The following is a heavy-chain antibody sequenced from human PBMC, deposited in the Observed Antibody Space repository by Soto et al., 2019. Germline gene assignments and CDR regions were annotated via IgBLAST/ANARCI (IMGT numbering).Heavy chain of an antibody. CDR3: AREVLSCSGGSCYRRFDP. V-gene: IGHV1-18*01. J-gene: IGHJ5*02. CDR2: ISAYNGNT. D-gene: IGHD2-15*01. Sequence: ASVKVSCKASGYTLTSYGISWVRQAPGQGLEWMGWISAYNGNTNYAQKLQGRVTMTTDTSTSTAYMELRSLRSDDTAVYYCAREVLSCSGGSCYRRFDPWRQGTLVTVSS. CDR1: GYTLTSYG.